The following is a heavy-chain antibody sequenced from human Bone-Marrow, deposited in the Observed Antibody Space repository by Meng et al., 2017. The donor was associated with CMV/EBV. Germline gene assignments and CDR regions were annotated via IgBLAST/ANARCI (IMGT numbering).Heavy chain of an antibody. CDR3: ARAGPKYYGAYYYYGMDV. CDR1: GGSISSGDYY. D-gene: IGHD3-3*01. J-gene: IGHJ6*02. V-gene: IGHV4-30-4*02. CDR2: IYYSGST. Sequence: SETLSLTCTVSGGSISSGDYYWSWIRQPPGKGLEWIGYIYYSGSTYYNPSLKSRVTISVDTSKNQFSLKLSSVTAADTAVYYCARAGPKYYGAYYYYGMDVWGQGTMVTVSS.